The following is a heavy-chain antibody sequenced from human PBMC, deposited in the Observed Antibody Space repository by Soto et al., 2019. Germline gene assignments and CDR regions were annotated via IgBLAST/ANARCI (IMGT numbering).Heavy chain of an antibody. V-gene: IGHV3-33*01. Sequence: QVQLVESGGGVVQPGMSLTVSCAASGFIFDAYAMHWVRQAPGKGLEWVAVIWYDGRNKYYADSVKGRFTISRDNSKNTLYLQMNSLRAEDTAVYYCARDPQGDFGRFEYWGQGTLVTVSS. CDR2: IWYDGRNK. CDR1: GFIFDAYA. CDR3: ARDPQGDFGRFEY. D-gene: IGHD2-21*02. J-gene: IGHJ4*02.